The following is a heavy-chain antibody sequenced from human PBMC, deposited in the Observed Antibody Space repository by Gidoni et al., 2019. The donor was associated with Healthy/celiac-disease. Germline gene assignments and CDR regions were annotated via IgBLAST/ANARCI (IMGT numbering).Heavy chain of an antibody. J-gene: IGHJ4*02. D-gene: IGHD3-22*01. CDR1: GGSYRGYY. V-gene: IGHV4-34*01. CDR2: IKHSGST. Sequence: QVQLQQWGAGLLKPSETLALTCAVYGGSYRGYYWSWIRQPPGEGLEWIGEIKHSGSTNDDPSLKSRVTISVDTSKNQFSLKLSAVTAADTAVYYCARTRYYYDSSARKDFDYWGQGTLVTVSS. CDR3: ARTRYYYDSSARKDFDY.